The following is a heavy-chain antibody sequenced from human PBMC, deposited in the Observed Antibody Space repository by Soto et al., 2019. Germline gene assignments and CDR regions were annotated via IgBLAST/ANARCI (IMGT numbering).Heavy chain of an antibody. CDR3: AKDARYCSGGSCHELFYHYGMDV. CDR2: ISYDGSNK. J-gene: IGHJ6*02. V-gene: IGHV3-30*18. Sequence: QVQLVESGGGVVQPGRSLRLSCAASGFTFSSYGMHWVRQAPGKGLEWVAVISYDGSNKYYADSVKGRFTISRDNSKNTLYLQMNSLRAEDTAVYYCAKDARYCSGGSCHELFYHYGMDVWGQGTTVTVSS. CDR1: GFTFSSYG. D-gene: IGHD2-15*01.